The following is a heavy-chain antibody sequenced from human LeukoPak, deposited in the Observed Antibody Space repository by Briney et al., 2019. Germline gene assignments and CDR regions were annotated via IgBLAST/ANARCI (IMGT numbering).Heavy chain of an antibody. CDR1: GGSISSSSYY. D-gene: IGHD3-22*01. V-gene: IGHV4-39*07. CDR2: IYYSGST. J-gene: IGHJ4*02. Sequence: SETLSLTCTVSGGSISSSSYYWGWIRQPPGKGLEWIGSIYYSGSTYYNPSLKSRVTISVDTSKNQFSLKLSSVTAADTAVYYCARGEYYYDSSVAPYYFDYWGQGTLVTVSS. CDR3: ARGEYYYDSSVAPYYFDY.